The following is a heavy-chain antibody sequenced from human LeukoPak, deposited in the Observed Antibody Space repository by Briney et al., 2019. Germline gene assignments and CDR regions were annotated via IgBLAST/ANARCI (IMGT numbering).Heavy chain of an antibody. D-gene: IGHD1-26*01. CDR1: SGSISTYY. V-gene: IGHV4-59*01. Sequence: LETLSLTCTVSSGSISTYYWSWIRQPPGKGLGWIGNIYYSGRTIYNPSLESRVTMSVDTSEKQLFLNLTSVTAADTAVYYCAREGKLTAYSGGLGFNSCGQRTLVTASS. J-gene: IGHJ4*02. CDR3: AREGKLTAYSGGLGFNS. CDR2: IYYSGRT.